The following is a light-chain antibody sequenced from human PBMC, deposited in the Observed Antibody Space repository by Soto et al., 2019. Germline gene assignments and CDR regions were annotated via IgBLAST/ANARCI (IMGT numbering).Light chain of an antibody. J-gene: IGKJ4*01. CDR2: DAS. CDR3: QQRTNSPLT. Sequence: EIVLTQSPATLSLSPGERATLSCRASQSVSSYLAWYQQKPGQAPRLLIYDASNRATGIPARFSGSGSGTEFTFTISSLQPEDFAVYYCQQRTNSPLTFGGGTKVDIK. V-gene: IGKV3-11*01. CDR1: QSVSSY.